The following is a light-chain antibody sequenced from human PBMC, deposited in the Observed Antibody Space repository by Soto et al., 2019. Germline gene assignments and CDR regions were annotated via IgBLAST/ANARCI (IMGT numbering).Light chain of an antibody. CDR3: QYQNNRPPYT. V-gene: IGKV3-15*01. CDR2: GAS. Sequence: EIVMTQCPSTLSVSPGERATLSCRASQSVSSNLAWQRQKPGQAPRLLICGASTRATGIPARFSASGSGTELDLTISSRQSEAYAFSDCQYQNNRPPYTFGQGTKLEIK. J-gene: IGKJ2*01. CDR1: QSVSSN.